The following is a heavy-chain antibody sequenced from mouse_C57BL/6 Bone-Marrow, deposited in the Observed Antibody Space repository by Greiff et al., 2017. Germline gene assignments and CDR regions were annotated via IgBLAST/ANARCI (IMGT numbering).Heavy chain of an antibody. CDR2: IYPSDSET. V-gene: IGHV1-61*01. J-gene: IGHJ4*01. CDR1: GYTFTSYW. Sequence: QVQLQQPGAELVRPGSSVKLSCKASGYTFTSYWMDWVKQRPGQGLEWIGNIYPSDSETHYNQKFKDKATLTVDKSSSTACMQLSSLTSEDSAVYYCARHHYGSSMDYWGQGTSVTVSS. CDR3: ARHHYGSSMDY. D-gene: IGHD1-1*01.